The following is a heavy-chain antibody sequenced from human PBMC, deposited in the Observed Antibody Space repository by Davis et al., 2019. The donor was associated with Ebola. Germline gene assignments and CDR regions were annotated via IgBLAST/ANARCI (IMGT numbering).Heavy chain of an antibody. J-gene: IGHJ4*02. CDR1: GGTFSSYA. V-gene: IGHV1-18*01. D-gene: IGHD4-17*01. CDR3: ATLYGDYDPFDY. Sequence: ASVKVSCKASGGTFSSYAISWVRQAPGQGLEWMGWISAYNGNTNYAQKLQGRVTMTTDTSTSTAYMELRSLRSDDTAVYYCATLYGDYDPFDYWGQGTLVTVSS. CDR2: ISAYNGNT.